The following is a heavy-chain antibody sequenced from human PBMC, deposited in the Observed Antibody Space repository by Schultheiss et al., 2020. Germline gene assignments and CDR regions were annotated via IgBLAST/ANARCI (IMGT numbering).Heavy chain of an antibody. CDR1: GFTFSDHY. CDR3: AREPQWLLTRANFDY. D-gene: IGHD6-19*01. CDR2: ISYDGSNK. V-gene: IGHV3-30-3*01. Sequence: GGSLRLSCAASGFTFSDHYMDWVRQAPGKGLEWVALISYDGSNKYYADSVKGRFTISRDNSKNTLYLQMNSLRAEDTAVYYCAREPQWLLTRANFDYWGKGTLVNVSS. J-gene: IGHJ4*02.